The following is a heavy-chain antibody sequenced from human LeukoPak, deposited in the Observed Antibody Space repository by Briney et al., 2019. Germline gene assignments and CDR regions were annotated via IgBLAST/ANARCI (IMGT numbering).Heavy chain of an antibody. Sequence: PGGSLRLSCAASGFTFDDYAMHWVRQAPGKGLEWVSGISWNSGSIGYADSVKGRFTISRDNAKNSLYLQMNSLRAEDMALYYCAKDMGSSGSGAFDIWGQGTMVTVSS. CDR3: AKDMGSSGSGAFDI. V-gene: IGHV3-9*03. CDR2: ISWNSGSI. CDR1: GFTFDDYA. J-gene: IGHJ3*02. D-gene: IGHD6-19*01.